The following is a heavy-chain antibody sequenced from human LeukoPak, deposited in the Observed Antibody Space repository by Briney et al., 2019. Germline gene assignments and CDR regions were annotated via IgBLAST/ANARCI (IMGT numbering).Heavy chain of an antibody. Sequence: SETLSLTCTVSGGSISSSSYYWGWIRQPPGKGLEWIGSIYYSGSTYYNPSLKSRVTISVDTSKNQFSLKLSSVTAADTAVYYCARDSPLNYFDYWGQGTLVTVSS. CDR3: ARDSPLNYFDY. V-gene: IGHV4-39*07. D-gene: IGHD3-9*01. CDR1: GGSISSSSYY. J-gene: IGHJ4*02. CDR2: IYYSGST.